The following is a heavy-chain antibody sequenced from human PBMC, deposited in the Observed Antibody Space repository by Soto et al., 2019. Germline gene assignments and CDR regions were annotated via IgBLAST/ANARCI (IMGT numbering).Heavy chain of an antibody. CDR2: VFYSGIT. CDR3: ARESREYYFDY. V-gene: IGHV4-59*01. J-gene: IGHJ4*02. CDR1: GGSISTYY. Sequence: QVQLQESGPGLVKPSETLSLTCTVSGGSISTYYWSWIRQPPGKGLEWIGYVFYSGITNYNPSLTSRVTTSVDTSKNQCSLRLSSVTAADTAVYYCARESREYYFDYWGQGTLVTVSS.